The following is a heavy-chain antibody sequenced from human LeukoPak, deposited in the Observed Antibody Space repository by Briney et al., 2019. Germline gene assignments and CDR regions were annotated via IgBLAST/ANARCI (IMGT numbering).Heavy chain of an antibody. D-gene: IGHD3-22*01. CDR2: IIPILGIA. V-gene: IGHV1-69*04. J-gene: IGHJ4*02. CDR3: ARSYYYDSSGYYPLDY. CDR1: GGTFSSYA. Sequence: GASVKVSCKGSGGTFSSYAISWVRQAPGQGLEWMGRIIPILGIANYAQKFQGRVTITADKSTSTAYMELSSLRSEDTAVYYCARSYYYDSSGYYPLDYWGQGTLVTVSS.